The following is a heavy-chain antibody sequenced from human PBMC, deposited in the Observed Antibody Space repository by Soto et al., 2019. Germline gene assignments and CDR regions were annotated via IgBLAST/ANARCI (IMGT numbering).Heavy chain of an antibody. CDR1: GGSISSGGYS. V-gene: IGHV4-30-2*01. CDR2: IYHSGST. J-gene: IGHJ4*02. Sequence: SETLSLTCAVSGGSISSGGYSWSWIRQPPGKGLEWIGYIYHSGSTYYNKSLKSRVTISEDRSKNQFSLKLSFVTAADTAVYYCARRDYYFDYWGQGTLVTVSS. CDR3: ARRDYYFDY.